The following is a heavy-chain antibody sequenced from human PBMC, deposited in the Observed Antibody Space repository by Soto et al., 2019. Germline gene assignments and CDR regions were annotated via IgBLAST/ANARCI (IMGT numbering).Heavy chain of an antibody. D-gene: IGHD1-1*01. V-gene: IGHV1-69*13. CDR3: ARLNDYYYYGMDV. CDR2: IIPIFGTA. CDR1: GGTFSSYA. J-gene: IGHJ6*02. Sequence: SVKVSCKASGGTFSSYAISWARQAPGQGLEWMGGIIPIFGTANYAQKFQGRVTITADESTSTAYMELSSLRSEDTAVYYCARLNDYYYYGMDVWGQGTTVTVSS.